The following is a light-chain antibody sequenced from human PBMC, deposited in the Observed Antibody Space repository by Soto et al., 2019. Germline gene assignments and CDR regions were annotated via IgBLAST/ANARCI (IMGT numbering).Light chain of an antibody. CDR2: DNN. Sequence: QSVLTQPPSASAAPGQRVTISCSGTISNIGDNHVSWYQQVPGKAPKLLIYDNNKRPSGIPDRFSGSRSSTSATLAITGLQTGDEADYICGTWDTTMSGLLFGGGTKLTV. CDR3: GTWDTTMSGLL. CDR1: ISNIGDNH. J-gene: IGLJ2*01. V-gene: IGLV1-51*01.